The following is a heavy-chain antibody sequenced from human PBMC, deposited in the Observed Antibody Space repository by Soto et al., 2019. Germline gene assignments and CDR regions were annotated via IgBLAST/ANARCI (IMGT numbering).Heavy chain of an antibody. CDR3: ARHISGRHLSFASDSSERGYMDV. V-gene: IGHV4-39*01. CDR1: GGSISSSSYY. Sequence: SETLSLTCTVSGGSISSSSYYWGWIRQPPGKGLEWIGSIYYSGSTYYNPSLKSRVTISVDTSKTQFSLKLSSVTAADTAVYYCARHISGRHLSFASDSSERGYMDVWGKGTTVTVSS. D-gene: IGHD3-10*01. CDR2: IYYSGST. J-gene: IGHJ6*03.